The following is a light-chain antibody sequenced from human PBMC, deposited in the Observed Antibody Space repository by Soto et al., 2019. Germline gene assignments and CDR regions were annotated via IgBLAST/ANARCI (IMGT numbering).Light chain of an antibody. J-gene: IGKJ1*01. CDR2: AAS. Sequence: DIQMTQSPSSLSASVGDRVTITCRASQGISTYLNWYQQKPGKAPKLLIYAASSLQSGLPSRFSGSESQTDFTLTISSLQPEDFANYSCQQSYSTTWTFGQGTKVDIK. CDR3: QQSYSTTWT. V-gene: IGKV1-39*01. CDR1: QGISTY.